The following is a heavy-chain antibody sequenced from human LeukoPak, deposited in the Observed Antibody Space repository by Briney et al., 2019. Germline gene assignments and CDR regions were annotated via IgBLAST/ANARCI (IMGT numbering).Heavy chain of an antibody. CDR3: ARDRDGTTGTTGWFDP. Sequence: SETLSLTCTVSGGSISSSSYYWGWIRQPPGKGLEWIGSIYYSGSTYYNPSLKSRVTISVDTSKNQFSLELSSVTAADTAVYYCARDRDGTTGTTGWFDPWGQGTLVTVSS. J-gene: IGHJ5*02. V-gene: IGHV4-39*07. D-gene: IGHD1-1*01. CDR2: IYYSGST. CDR1: GGSISSSSYY.